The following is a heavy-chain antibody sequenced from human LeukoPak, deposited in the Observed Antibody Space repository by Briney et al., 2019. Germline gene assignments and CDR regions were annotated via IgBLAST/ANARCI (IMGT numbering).Heavy chain of an antibody. J-gene: IGHJ6*03. CDR1: GYTFTSYG. CDR3: ARDRGYYYYYYMDV. CDR2: ISAYNGNT. V-gene: IGHV1-18*01. Sequence: PGASVKVSCKASGYTFTSYGISWVRQAPGQGLEWMGWISAYNGNTNYAQKLQGRVTMTTDTSTSTAYMELRSLRSDDTAVYYCARDRGYYYYYYMDVWGKGTTVTVSS.